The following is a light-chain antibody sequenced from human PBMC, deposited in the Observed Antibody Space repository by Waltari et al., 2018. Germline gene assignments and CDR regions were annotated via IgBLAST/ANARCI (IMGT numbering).Light chain of an antibody. V-gene: IGLV3-1*01. Sequence: SYELTQPPSVSVSPGQTASITCSGDILGNKYASWYQQKPGQSPLLVIYQDNKRPSEIPERFSGSNSANAATLTVTGTQAMDEADYYCQALGTGAWVFGGGTKLTVL. J-gene: IGLJ3*02. CDR1: ILGNKY. CDR3: QALGTGAWV. CDR2: QDN.